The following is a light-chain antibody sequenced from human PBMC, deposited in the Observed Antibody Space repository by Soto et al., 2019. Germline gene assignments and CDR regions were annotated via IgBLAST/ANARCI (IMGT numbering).Light chain of an antibody. CDR2: RNN. CDR1: SSNIGRNY. CDR3: AAWDDGLSVV. Sequence: QAVVTQPPSASGTPGQRVTISCSGSSSNIGRNYVYWYQQLPGTAPKLLIYRNNQRPSGVPDRFSGSKSGTSASLAISGLRSEDEADYYCAAWDDGLSVVFGGGTKLTVL. V-gene: IGLV1-47*01. J-gene: IGLJ2*01.